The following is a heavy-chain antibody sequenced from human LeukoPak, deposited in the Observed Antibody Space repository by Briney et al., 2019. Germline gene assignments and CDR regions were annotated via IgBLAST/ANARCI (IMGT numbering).Heavy chain of an antibody. CDR2: FDPEDGET. D-gene: IGHD2-15*01. V-gene: IGHV1-24*01. CDR3: ATRAYCSGGSCYSGRAQDYYYYYGMDV. CDR1: GYTLTELS. Sequence: ASVKVSCKVSGYTLTELSMHWVRQAPGKGLEWMGGFDPEDGETIYAQKFQGRVTMTEDTSTDTAYMELSSLRSEDTAVYYCATRAYCSGGSCYSGRAQDYYYYYGMDVWGQGTTVTVSS. J-gene: IGHJ6*02.